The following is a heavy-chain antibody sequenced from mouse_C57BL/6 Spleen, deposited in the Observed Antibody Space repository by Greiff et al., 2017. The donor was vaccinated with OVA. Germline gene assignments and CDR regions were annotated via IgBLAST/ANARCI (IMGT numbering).Heavy chain of an antibody. J-gene: IGHJ4*01. CDR3: VRQLTGYYYAMDY. V-gene: IGHV10-1*01. Sequence: EVKLVESGGGLVQPKGSLKLSCAASGFSFNTYAMNWVRQAPGKGLEWVARIRSKSNNYATYYADSVKDRFTISRDDSESMLYLQMNNLKTEDTAMYYCVRQLTGYYYAMDYWGQGTSVTVSS. CDR2: IRSKSNNYAT. CDR1: GFSFNTYA. D-gene: IGHD4-1*01.